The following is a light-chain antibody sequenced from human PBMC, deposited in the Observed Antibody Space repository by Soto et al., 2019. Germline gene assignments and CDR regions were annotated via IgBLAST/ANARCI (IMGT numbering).Light chain of an antibody. Sequence: EIVLTQSPGTLSLSPGERATLSCRASQSVSSSYLAWYQQKPGQAPRLLIYGASGRATGIPDRFSGSGSGTDVTLTIGRLEPEDFAVYYCQQYGTSPEITFGGGTKVEIK. CDR1: QSVSSSY. J-gene: IGKJ4*01. CDR3: QQYGTSPEIT. V-gene: IGKV3-20*01. CDR2: GAS.